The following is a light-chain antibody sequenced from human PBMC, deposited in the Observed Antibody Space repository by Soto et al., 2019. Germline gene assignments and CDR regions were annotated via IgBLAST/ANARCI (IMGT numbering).Light chain of an antibody. J-gene: IGKJ4*01. CDR1: QSVDNY. CDR3: QQRSTGPPLS. CDR2: DAS. Sequence: EIVLTQSPDTLSLSPGERATLSCRASQSVDNYLAWYQQRPGQAPRLLIYDASNRASGIPARFSGSGSGTDFTLTISSLEPEAFAVYYCQQRSTGPPLSFGVGTKVEIK. V-gene: IGKV3-11*01.